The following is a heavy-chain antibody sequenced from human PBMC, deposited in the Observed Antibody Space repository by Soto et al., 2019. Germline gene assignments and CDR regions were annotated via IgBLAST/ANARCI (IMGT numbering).Heavy chain of an antibody. Sequence: PSEALSVTCTVSGGPISSSSYYWGWIRQPPGKGLEWIGSIYYSGSTYYNPSLKSRVTISVDTSKNQFSLKLSSVTAADTAVYYCARPGNYGSGSYLYYLDYWGQGTLVTV. V-gene: IGHV4-39*01. CDR2: IYYSGST. D-gene: IGHD3-10*01. J-gene: IGHJ4*02. CDR3: ARPGNYGSGSYLYYLDY. CDR1: GGPISSSSYY.